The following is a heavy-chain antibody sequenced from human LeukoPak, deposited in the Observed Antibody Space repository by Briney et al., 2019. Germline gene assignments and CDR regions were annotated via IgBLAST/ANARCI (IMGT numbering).Heavy chain of an antibody. Sequence: SVKVSCKASGGTFSSYAISWVRQAPGQGLEWMGGIIPIFGTANYAQKFQGRVTITADESTSTAYMELSSLRSEDTAVYYCASGDYYGAGSLYYFDYWGQGPLVTVSS. CDR1: GGTFSSYA. J-gene: IGHJ4*02. D-gene: IGHD3-10*01. CDR3: ASGDYYGAGSLYYFDY. CDR2: IIPIFGTA. V-gene: IGHV1-69*13.